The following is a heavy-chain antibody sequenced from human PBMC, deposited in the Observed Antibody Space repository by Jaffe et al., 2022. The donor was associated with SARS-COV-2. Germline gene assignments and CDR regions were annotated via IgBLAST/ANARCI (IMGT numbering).Heavy chain of an antibody. Sequence: EVQLVESGGGLVQPGRSLRLSCAASGFTFDDYAMHWVRQAPGKGLEWVSGISWNSGSIGYADSVKGRFTISRDNAKNSLYLQMNSLRAEDTALYYCAKDNSSWPQGGVDYWGQGTLVTVSS. J-gene: IGHJ4*02. V-gene: IGHV3-9*01. CDR3: AKDNSSWPQGGVDY. CDR1: GFTFDDYA. CDR2: ISWNSGSI. D-gene: IGHD6-13*01.